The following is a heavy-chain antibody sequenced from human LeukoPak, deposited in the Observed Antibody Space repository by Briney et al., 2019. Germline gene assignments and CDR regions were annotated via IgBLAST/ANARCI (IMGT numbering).Heavy chain of an antibody. CDR1: GDSINSYF. V-gene: IGHV4-59*08. CDR2: IYHSGTS. D-gene: IGHD2-15*01. CDR3: ARQMSTSGGSWFDP. J-gene: IGHJ5*02. Sequence: SETLSLTCSVSGDSINSYFWSWIRQPPGKGLEWIGYIYHSGTSNYNPSLSSRVTISVDTSKNEVSLKLSSVSAADTAVYFCARQMSTSGGSWFDPWGQGILVTVAS.